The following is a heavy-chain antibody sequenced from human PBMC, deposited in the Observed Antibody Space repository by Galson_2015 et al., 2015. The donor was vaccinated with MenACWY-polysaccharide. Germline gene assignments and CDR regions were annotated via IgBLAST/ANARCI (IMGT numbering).Heavy chain of an antibody. D-gene: IGHD4-23*01. CDR3: AKSPHYGGNSIDY. J-gene: IGHJ4*02. CDR2: ISASGGST. CDR1: GFTFGNYA. Sequence: SLRLSCAASGFTFGNYAMSWVRQAPGKGLEWVSVISASGGSTHYADSVKGRFSISRDNSRNTLYLQMNSLRAEDTAVFYCAKSPHYGGNSIDYWGQGTLVTVSS. V-gene: IGHV3-23*01.